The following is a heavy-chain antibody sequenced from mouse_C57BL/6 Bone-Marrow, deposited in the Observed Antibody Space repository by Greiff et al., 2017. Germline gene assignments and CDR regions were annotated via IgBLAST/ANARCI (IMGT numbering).Heavy chain of an antibody. CDR2: IWRGGST. CDR1: GFSLTSYG. Sequence: QVQLQQSGPGLVQPSQSLSITCTVSGFSLTSYGVHWVRQSPGKGLEWLGVIWRGGSTDYNAAFMSRLSITKDNSKSQVFFKMNSLQADDPAIYYCATVYDGYYVGYYAMDYWGQGTSVTVSS. D-gene: IGHD2-3*01. V-gene: IGHV2-5*01. CDR3: ATVYDGYYVGYYAMDY. J-gene: IGHJ4*01.